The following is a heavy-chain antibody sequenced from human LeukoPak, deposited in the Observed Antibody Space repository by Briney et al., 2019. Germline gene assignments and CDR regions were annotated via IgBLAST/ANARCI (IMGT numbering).Heavy chain of an antibody. V-gene: IGHV1-46*01. CDR2: INPSGGST. D-gene: IGHD3-22*01. J-gene: IGHJ4*02. CDR1: GYTFTSYY. Sequence: ASVKVSCKASGYTFTSYYMRWVRQAPGQGLEWMGIINPSGGSTSYAQKFQGRVTMTRDTSTSTVYMELSSLRSEDTAVYYCARASTEYDSSGYSHFDYWGQGTLVTVSS. CDR3: ARASTEYDSSGYSHFDY.